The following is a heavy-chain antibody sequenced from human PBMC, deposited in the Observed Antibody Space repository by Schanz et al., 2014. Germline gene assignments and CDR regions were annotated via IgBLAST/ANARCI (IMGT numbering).Heavy chain of an antibody. D-gene: IGHD2-2*01. CDR1: GFIFSSYA. V-gene: IGHV3-23*04. CDR2: ISTGGGNT. Sequence: EVQLVESGGGLVQPGGSLKLSCAASGFIFSSYAMTWVRQAPGKGLEWVSAISTGGGNTYYTDSVKGRFTISRDNSRNTLYLQMSSPRAEDTAVYYCVKEGTVVSGYPRDHWGQGTLVTVSS. J-gene: IGHJ4*02. CDR3: VKEGTVVSGYPRDH.